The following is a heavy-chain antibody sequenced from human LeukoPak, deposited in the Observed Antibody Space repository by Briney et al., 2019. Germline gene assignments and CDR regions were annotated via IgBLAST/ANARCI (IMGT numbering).Heavy chain of an antibody. CDR1: GFAFSSYA. CDR2: ISGSGVRT. D-gene: IGHD5-18*01. J-gene: IGHJ4*02. Sequence: PGGSLRLSCAASGFAFSSYAMSWVRQAPGKGLEWVSAISGSGVRTYYADSVKGRFTISRDNSKNTLYLQMNSLRAEDTAVYYCARERGYSYGLEYWGQGTLVTVSS. V-gene: IGHV3-23*01. CDR3: ARERGYSYGLEY.